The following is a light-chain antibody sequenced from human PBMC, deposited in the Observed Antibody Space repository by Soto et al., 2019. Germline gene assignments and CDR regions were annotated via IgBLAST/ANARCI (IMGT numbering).Light chain of an antibody. Sequence: QSALTQPASVSGSPGQSITISCTGTSSDVGSYNLVSWYQQHPGKAPKLMIYELSKRPSGVSNRFSGSKSGNTASLTISGLQAEDEADYYCCSYAGSRRVFGGGTKLTVL. CDR1: SSDVGSYNL. CDR2: ELS. V-gene: IGLV2-23*02. CDR3: CSYAGSRRV. J-gene: IGLJ2*01.